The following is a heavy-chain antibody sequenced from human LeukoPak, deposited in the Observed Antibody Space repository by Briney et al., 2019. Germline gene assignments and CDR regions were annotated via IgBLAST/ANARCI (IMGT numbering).Heavy chain of an antibody. J-gene: IGHJ2*01. D-gene: IGHD2-8*01. V-gene: IGHV3-21*04. CDR2: LSSSSSYI. CDR1: GFTFSSYS. Sequence: GGSLRLSCAASGFTFSSYSMNWVRQAPGKGLEWVSSLSSSSSYIYYADSVKGRFTISRDSAKNSLYLQMNSLKTEDTAVYYCARSTLYCTNGVCYTDYWYFDLWGRGTLVTVSS. CDR3: ARSTLYCTNGVCYTDYWYFDL.